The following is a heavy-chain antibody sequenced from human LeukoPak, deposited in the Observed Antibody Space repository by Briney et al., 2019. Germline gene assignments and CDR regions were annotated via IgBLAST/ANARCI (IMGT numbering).Heavy chain of an antibody. CDR2: ISGSGGST. V-gene: IGHV3-23*01. J-gene: IGHJ6*02. CDR3: ARDPGPLYYYYYGMDV. CDR1: GFTFSSYA. Sequence: QTGGSLRLSCAASGFTFSSYAMSWVRQAPGKGLEWVSAISGSGGSTYYADSVKGRFTISRDNSKNTLYLQMNSLRAEDTAVYYCARDPGPLYYYYYGMDVWGQGTTVTVSS. D-gene: IGHD3-10*01.